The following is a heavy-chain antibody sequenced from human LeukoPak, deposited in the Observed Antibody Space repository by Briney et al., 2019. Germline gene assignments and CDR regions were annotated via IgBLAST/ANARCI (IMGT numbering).Heavy chain of an antibody. CDR2: INQDGSKK. CDR1: GFTFTDYW. Sequence: GGSLRLSCTTSGFTFTDYWMTWVRQAPGKGLEWVANINQDGSKKFYVDSVKGRFTISRDNAKNALYLQMNSLRAEDTAVYYCANQIVGAFDYWGQGTLVTVSS. J-gene: IGHJ4*02. CDR3: ANQIVGAFDY. V-gene: IGHV3-7*03. D-gene: IGHD1-26*01.